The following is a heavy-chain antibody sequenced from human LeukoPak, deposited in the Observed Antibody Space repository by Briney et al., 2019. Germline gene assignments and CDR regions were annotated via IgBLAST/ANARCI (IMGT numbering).Heavy chain of an antibody. Sequence: SETLSLTCAVYGGSFSGYYWSWIRQPPGKGLEWIGEINHSGSTNYNPSLKSRVTISVDTSKNQFSLKLSSVTAADTAVYYCAREDIVGYFDYWGQGTLVTVSS. V-gene: IGHV4-34*01. CDR1: GGSFSGYY. CDR3: AREDIVGYFDY. D-gene: IGHD1-26*01. J-gene: IGHJ4*02. CDR2: INHSGST.